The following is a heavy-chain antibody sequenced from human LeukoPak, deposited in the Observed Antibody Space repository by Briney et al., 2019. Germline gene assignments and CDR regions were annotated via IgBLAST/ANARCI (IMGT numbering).Heavy chain of an antibody. CDR2: IYPGDSDT. CDR1: GYSFTTYW. Sequence: GESLKISCRGSGYSFTTYWIAWVRQMPGKGLEWMGVIYPGDSDTRYSPSFQGQVTLSADKSISTAYLQWSSLKASDTAIYYCARALVGAATLSYWGQGTLVTVSS. V-gene: IGHV5-51*01. J-gene: IGHJ4*02. D-gene: IGHD1-26*01. CDR3: ARALVGAATLSY.